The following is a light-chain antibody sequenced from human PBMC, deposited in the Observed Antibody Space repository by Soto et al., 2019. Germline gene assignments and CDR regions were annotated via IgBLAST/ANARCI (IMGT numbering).Light chain of an antibody. Sequence: IVLTHSPGTLSLSPWERATLSCRASQSVGSSLSWYQQKPGQAPRLPFYGASNRATGIPDRFSGSGSGTDFTLTISRLEPEDFAVYYCQQYGSSGKFGQGTKVDIK. CDR1: QSVGSS. V-gene: IGKV3-20*01. CDR3: QQYGSSGK. J-gene: IGKJ1*01. CDR2: GAS.